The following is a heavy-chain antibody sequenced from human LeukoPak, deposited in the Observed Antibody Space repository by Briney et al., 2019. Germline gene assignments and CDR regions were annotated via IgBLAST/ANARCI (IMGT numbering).Heavy chain of an antibody. Sequence: ASVNVSCKSSGYTFTSYGISWVRQAPGPGLEWMGWISAYNGNTNYAQKLQGRVTMTTDTSTSTAYMELRSLRSDDTAVYYCARVLVVTAIWFDPWGQGTLVTVSS. V-gene: IGHV1-18*01. CDR2: ISAYNGNT. CDR3: ARVLVVTAIWFDP. CDR1: GYTFTSYG. D-gene: IGHD2-21*02. J-gene: IGHJ5*02.